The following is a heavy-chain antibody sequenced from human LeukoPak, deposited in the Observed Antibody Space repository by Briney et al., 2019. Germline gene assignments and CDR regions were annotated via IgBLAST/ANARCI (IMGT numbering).Heavy chain of an antibody. V-gene: IGHV4-4*02. CDR3: ARELGHYGSGSLENWFDP. CDR2: IYHSGST. D-gene: IGHD3-10*01. Sequence: KASETLSLTCAVSGGSISSSNWWSWVRQPPGKGLEWIGEIYHSGSTNYNPSLKSRVTISVDKSTNQFSLKLSSVTAADTAVYYCARELGHYGSGSLENWFDPWGQGTLVTVSS. J-gene: IGHJ5*02. CDR1: GGSISSSNW.